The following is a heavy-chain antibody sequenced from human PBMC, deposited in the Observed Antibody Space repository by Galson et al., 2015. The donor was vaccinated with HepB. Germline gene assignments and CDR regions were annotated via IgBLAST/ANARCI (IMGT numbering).Heavy chain of an antibody. CDR1: GFTFSSYA. V-gene: IGHV3-23*01. CDR3: VKQVMTTVTTTGVVAFDI. Sequence: SLRLSCAASGFTFSSYAMSWVRQAPGKGLEWVSAISGGGGSTYYADSVKGRFTISRDNSKNTLYLQMSSLRAEDTAVYYCVKQVMTTVTTTGVVAFDIWGQGTMVTVSS. CDR2: ISGGGGST. J-gene: IGHJ3*02. D-gene: IGHD4-17*01.